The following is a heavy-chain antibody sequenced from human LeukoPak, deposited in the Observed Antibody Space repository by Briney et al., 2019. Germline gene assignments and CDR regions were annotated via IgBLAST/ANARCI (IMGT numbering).Heavy chain of an antibody. CDR1: GYTISDYF. CDR2: INPNSGGT. Sequence: ASVKVSCRASGYTISDYFMHWVRQAPGQGLEWMGWINPNSGGTNYAQKFQGRVTMTRDTSISTAYMELSRLRSDDTAVYYCARGTDYWGQGTLVTVSS. V-gene: IGHV1-2*02. CDR3: ARGTDY. J-gene: IGHJ4*02.